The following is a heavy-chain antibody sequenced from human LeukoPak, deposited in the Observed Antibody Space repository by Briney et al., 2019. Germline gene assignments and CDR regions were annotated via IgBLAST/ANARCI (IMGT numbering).Heavy chain of an antibody. CDR1: GGSVSTGSYY. J-gene: IGHJ5*02. CDR3: ASTRRGYYYDSSA. D-gene: IGHD3-22*01. CDR2: IFYSGNT. V-gene: IGHV4-61*01. Sequence: SETLSLTCTVSGGSVSTGSYYWSWIRQPPGKGLEWIGHIFYSGNTNYNPSLKSRVTISVDTSKNQFSLKLSSVTAADTAVYYCASTRRGYYYDSSAWGQGTLVTVSS.